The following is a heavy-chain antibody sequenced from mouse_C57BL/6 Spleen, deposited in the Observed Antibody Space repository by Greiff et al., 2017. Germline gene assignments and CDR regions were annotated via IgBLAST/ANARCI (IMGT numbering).Heavy chain of an antibody. CDR3: AKGGIYYGNHYAMDY. D-gene: IGHD2-1*01. CDR1: GYTFTSYW. Sequence: QVQLQQPGAELVRPGTSVKLSCKASGYTFTSYWMHWVKQRPGQGLEWIGVIDPSDSYTNYNQKFKGKATLTVDTSSSTAYMQLSSLTSEDSAVYYCAKGGIYYGNHYAMDYWGQGTSVTVSS. V-gene: IGHV1-59*01. J-gene: IGHJ4*01. CDR2: IDPSDSYT.